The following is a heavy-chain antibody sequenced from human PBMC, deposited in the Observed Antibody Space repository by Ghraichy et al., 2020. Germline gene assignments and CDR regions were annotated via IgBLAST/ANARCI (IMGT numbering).Heavy chain of an antibody. CDR3: ARHNLPAYYDFWSGYNHNYYFDY. J-gene: IGHJ4*02. Sequence: SETLSLTCTVSGGSISSYYWSWIRQPPGKGLEWIGYIYTSGSTNYNPSLKSRVTISVDTSKNQFSLKLSSVTAADTAVYYCARHNLPAYYDFWSGYNHNYYFDYWGQGTLVTVSS. V-gene: IGHV4-4*09. D-gene: IGHD3-3*01. CDR1: GGSISSYY. CDR2: IYTSGST.